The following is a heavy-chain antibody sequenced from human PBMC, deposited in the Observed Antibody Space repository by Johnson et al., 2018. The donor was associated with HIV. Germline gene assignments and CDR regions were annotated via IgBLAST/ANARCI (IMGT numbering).Heavy chain of an antibody. V-gene: IGHV3-53*05. CDR2: FYSGGST. D-gene: IGHD1-26*01. Sequence: VQLVETGGGLIQPGGSLRVSCAASGFTVSSNYMSWVRQAPGKGLEWVSGFYSGGSTYYADSVKGRFIISRDNSKNTLFLQMNSLRPEDTAGYYCAKCRDYYSGGCSNAFIWGQGTIVTVSS. J-gene: IGHJ3*02. CDR3: AKCRDYYSGGCSNAFI. CDR1: GFTVSSNY.